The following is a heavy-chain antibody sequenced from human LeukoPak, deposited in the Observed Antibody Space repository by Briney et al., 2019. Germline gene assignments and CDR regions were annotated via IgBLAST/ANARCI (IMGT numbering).Heavy chain of an antibody. CDR1: GGSISSSSYY. J-gene: IGHJ3*02. V-gene: IGHV4-39*07. Sequence: PSETLSLTCTVSGGSISSSSYYWGWIRQPPGKGLEWIGSIYYSGSTYYNPSLKSRVTISVDTSKNQFSLKLSSVTAADTAVYYCARYSGYDRSAFDIWGQGTMVTVSS. CDR2: IYYSGST. CDR3: ARYSGYDRSAFDI. D-gene: IGHD5-12*01.